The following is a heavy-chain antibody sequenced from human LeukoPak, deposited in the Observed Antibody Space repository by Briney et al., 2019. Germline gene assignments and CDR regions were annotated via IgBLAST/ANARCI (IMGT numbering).Heavy chain of an antibody. CDR2: INPNSGGT. J-gene: IGHJ4*02. CDR1: GYTFTGYY. V-gene: IGHV1-2*02. Sequence: ASVKVSCKASGYTFTGYYMHWVRQAPGQGLEWMGWINPNSGGTNYAQKFQGRVTMTRDTSISTAYMELSRLRSEDTAVYYCARGSSMVRGVIFLPFDYWGQGTLVTVSS. CDR3: ARGSSMVRGVIFLPFDY. D-gene: IGHD3-10*01.